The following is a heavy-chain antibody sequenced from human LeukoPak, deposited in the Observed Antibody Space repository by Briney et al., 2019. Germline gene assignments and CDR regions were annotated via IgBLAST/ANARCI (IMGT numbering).Heavy chain of an antibody. V-gene: IGHV3-23*01. D-gene: IGHD2-2*01. J-gene: IGHJ6*03. CDR2: ISGSGGST. Sequence: QPGGSLRLSCAASGLTFSSYAMSWVRQAPGKGLEWVSAISGSGGSTYYADSVKGRFTISRDNSKNTLYLQMNSLRAEDTAVYYCARDGIVVVPAAGDYYYYYMDVWGKGTTVTVSS. CDR3: ARDGIVVVPAAGDYYYYYMDV. CDR1: GLTFSSYA.